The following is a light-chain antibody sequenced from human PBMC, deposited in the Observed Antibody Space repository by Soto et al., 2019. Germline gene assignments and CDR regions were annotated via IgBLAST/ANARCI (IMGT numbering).Light chain of an antibody. CDR3: SSYTTSNTRQIV. V-gene: IGLV2-14*03. J-gene: IGLJ1*01. CDR1: SSDVGGYNY. CDR2: DVS. Sequence: QSALTQPASVSGSPGQSITISCTGTSSDVGGYNYVSWYQHHPGKAPKLMIFDVSNRPSGVSNRFSGSKSGNTASLTISGLQPEDEAGYYCSSYTTSNTRQIVFGTGPKLTVL.